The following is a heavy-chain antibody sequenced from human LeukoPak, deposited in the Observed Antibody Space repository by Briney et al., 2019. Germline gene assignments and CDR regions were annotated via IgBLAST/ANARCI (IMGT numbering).Heavy chain of an antibody. D-gene: IGHD3-10*01. CDR2: ISSSSSYI. V-gene: IGHV3-21*01. CDR3: ARGIQPPKYYGSGSDTFDI. CDR1: GFTFSSYS. Sequence: GGSLRLSCAASGFTFSSYSMNWVRQAPGKGLEWVSSISSSSSYIYYADSVKGRFTISRDNAKNSLYLQMNSLRAEDTSVYYCARGIQPPKYYGSGSDTFDIWGQGTMVTVSS. J-gene: IGHJ3*02.